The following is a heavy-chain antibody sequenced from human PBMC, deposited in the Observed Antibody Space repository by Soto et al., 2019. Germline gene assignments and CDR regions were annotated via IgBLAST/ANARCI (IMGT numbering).Heavy chain of an antibody. CDR2: ITRDGYNK. CDR3: TNSSGGNSSVGMDY. J-gene: IGHJ4*02. CDR1: GFIVKNYA. D-gene: IGHD1-26*01. Sequence: QVQLVESEGGVVQPGRSLRLSCAVSGFIVKNYALNWVRQAPGKGLEWVASITRDGYNKYYADSVKGRFTISRDNSKNTLSLQMTALRVEDSSVYYCTNSSGGNSSVGMDYWGPGTLVTVSS. V-gene: IGHV3-30*04.